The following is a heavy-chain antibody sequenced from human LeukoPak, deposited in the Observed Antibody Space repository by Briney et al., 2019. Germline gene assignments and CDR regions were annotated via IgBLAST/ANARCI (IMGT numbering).Heavy chain of an antibody. CDR1: GFTFSNYA. V-gene: IGHV3-23*01. D-gene: IGHD3-16*01. J-gene: IGHJ6*02. CDR3: AKGLHGGVGYGVDV. Sequence: GGSLRLSCTASGFTFSNYAMTWVRQAPGKGLEWVSSISGTGGRTYSADSVKGRFTISRDNSKNTLYLQMKNLRVEHTAVYYCAKGLHGGVGYGVDVWGQGTTVSVSS. CDR2: ISGTGGRT.